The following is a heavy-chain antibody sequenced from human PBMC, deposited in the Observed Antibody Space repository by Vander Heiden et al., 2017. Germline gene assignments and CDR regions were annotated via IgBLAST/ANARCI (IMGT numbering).Heavy chain of an antibody. D-gene: IGHD4-17*01. Sequence: VVFGGSIVESGRSRTRSYAASGFTFAEYAMHWVRQAPGKGLEWVSGISWNSGSIDYADSVKGRFTISRDNAKNSLYLQMNSLRTEDTACYYCAKAGGGGDYPLNYVDYWGQGNLVTVS. CDR3: AKAGGGGDYPLNYVDY. CDR1: GFTFAEYA. J-gene: IGHJ4*02. CDR2: ISWNSGSI. V-gene: IGHV3-9*01.